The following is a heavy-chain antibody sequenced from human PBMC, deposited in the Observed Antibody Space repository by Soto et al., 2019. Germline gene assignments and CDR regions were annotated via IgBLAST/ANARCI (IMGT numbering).Heavy chain of an antibody. D-gene: IGHD3-3*01. Sequence: GKGLEWVGRIRSKANNYGTAYAASVTGRYTVAREDSKNTTYLQMNSLKTEDTAIYYCTRHFFFLQAEDGIRDTGPVSAFLLNRSADL. J-gene: IGHJ2*01. CDR2: IRSKANNYGT. V-gene: IGHV3-73*01. CDR3: TRHFFFLQAEDGIRDTGPVSAFLLNRSADL.